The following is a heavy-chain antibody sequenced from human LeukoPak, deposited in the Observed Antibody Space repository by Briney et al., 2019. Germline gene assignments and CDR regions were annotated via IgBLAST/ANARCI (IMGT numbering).Heavy chain of an antibody. CDR3: ARTYRAMTANPFDY. CDR2: INHSGST. V-gene: IGHV4-34*01. J-gene: IGHJ4*02. CDR1: GGSFSGYY. D-gene: IGHD2-21*02. Sequence: PSETLSLTCAVYGGSFSGYYWSWIRQPPGKGLEWIGEINHSGSTNYNPSLKSRVTISVDTSKNQVSLTLTSVTAADTAVYYCARTYRAMTANPFDYWGQGTLVTVSS.